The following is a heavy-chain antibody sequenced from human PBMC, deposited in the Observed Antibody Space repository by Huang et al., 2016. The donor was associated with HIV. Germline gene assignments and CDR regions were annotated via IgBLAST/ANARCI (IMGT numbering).Heavy chain of an antibody. CDR1: GFSISSYW. CDR2: INSDGSST. D-gene: IGHD3-22*01. Sequence: EVQLVESGGGLVQLGGSLRLSCAASGFSISSYWMHWVRQAPGKGLVWGSRINSDGSSTSNAGSVEGRFTISRDNAKNTLYLQMNSLRAEDTAVYYCARDPRIQSWLNFFDYWGQGTLVSVSS. V-gene: IGHV3-74*01. CDR3: ARDPRIQSWLNFFDY. J-gene: IGHJ4*02.